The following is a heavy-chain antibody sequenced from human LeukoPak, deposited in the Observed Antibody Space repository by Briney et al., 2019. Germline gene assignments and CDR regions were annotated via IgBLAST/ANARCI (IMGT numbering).Heavy chain of an antibody. J-gene: IGHJ4*02. CDR2: IWYDGSNK. CDR1: GFTFSSYG. Sequence: SGRSLRLSCAASGFTFSSYGMHWVRQAPGKGLEWVAVIWYDGSNKYYADSVKGRFTISRDNSKNTLYPQMNSLRAEDTAVYYCARDTWRFLDWGQGTLVTVSS. CDR3: ARDTWRFLD. V-gene: IGHV3-33*01. D-gene: IGHD3-3*01.